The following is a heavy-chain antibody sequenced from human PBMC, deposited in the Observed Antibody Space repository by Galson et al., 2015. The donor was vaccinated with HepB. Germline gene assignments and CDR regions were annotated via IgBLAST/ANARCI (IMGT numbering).Heavy chain of an antibody. Sequence: SLRLSCAASGFTFGDYAMSWFRQAPGKGLEWVGFIRSKAYGGTTEYAASVKGRFTISRDDSKSIAYLQMNSLKTEDTAVYYCTRERITIFGVVIKGDAFDIWGQGTMVTVSS. D-gene: IGHD3-3*01. CDR3: TRERITIFGVVIKGDAFDI. CDR2: IRSKAYGGTT. V-gene: IGHV3-49*03. CDR1: GFTFGDYA. J-gene: IGHJ3*02.